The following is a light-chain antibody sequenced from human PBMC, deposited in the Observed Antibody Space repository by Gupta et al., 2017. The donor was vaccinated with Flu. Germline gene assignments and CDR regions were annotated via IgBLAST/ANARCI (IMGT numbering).Light chain of an antibody. J-gene: IGKJ2*01. CDR3: QQADSLPYT. Sequence: DIVMTQSPDSLAVSLGERATINCKSSQSVLYSSNNKNYLAWYQQKAGQPPKLLIYWASTREFGVPVRFSGSGSATDFTLTINILRAEDVAVYYCQQADSLPYTFGQGTKLEIK. CDR2: WAS. CDR1: QSVLYSSNNKNY. V-gene: IGKV4-1*01.